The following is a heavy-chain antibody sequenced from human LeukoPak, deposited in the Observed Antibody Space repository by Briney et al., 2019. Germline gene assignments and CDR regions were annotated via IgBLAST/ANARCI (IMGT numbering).Heavy chain of an antibody. CDR3: AREKYGHDYGGNSYYYYYYMDV. D-gene: IGHD4-23*01. CDR2: IYHSGST. CDR1: GGSISSSNW. J-gene: IGHJ6*03. V-gene: IGHV4-4*02. Sequence: PSGTLSLTCAVSGGSISSSNWWSWVRQPPGKGLEWIGEIYHSGSTNYNPSLKSRVTISVDTSKNQFSLKVNSVTAADTAVYYCAREKYGHDYGGNSYYYYYYMDVWGKGTMVTVSS.